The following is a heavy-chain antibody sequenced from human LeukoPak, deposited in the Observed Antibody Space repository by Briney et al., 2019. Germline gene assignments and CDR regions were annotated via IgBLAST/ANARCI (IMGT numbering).Heavy chain of an antibody. V-gene: IGHV3-72*01. CDR3: TRDHLKISAAFDY. Sequence: QAGGSLRLSCAASGFTFNEHYMDWVRQAPGKGLEWVGRIRNRANSYTTEYAASVKGRFTLSRDDSKNSSYLQMNSLRTDDTAVYYCTRDHLKISAAFDYWGQGTLVTVSS. CDR1: GFTFNEHY. J-gene: IGHJ4*02. D-gene: IGHD6-25*01. CDR2: IRNRANSYTT.